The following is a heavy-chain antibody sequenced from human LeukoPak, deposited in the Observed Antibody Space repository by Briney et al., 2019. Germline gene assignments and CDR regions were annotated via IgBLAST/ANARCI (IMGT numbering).Heavy chain of an antibody. D-gene: IGHD1-14*01. V-gene: IGHV4-59*01. Sequence: SETLSLTCTVSGGTIRSYYWSWIRQPPGKGLEWIGNIYYSGSTNVHPSLKSRVTISVDTSKNRLSLDLSSVTTADTAVYYCARDLGGNPWYFDYWGQGILVTVSS. CDR2: IYYSGST. J-gene: IGHJ4*02. CDR3: ARDLGGNPWYFDY. CDR1: GGTIRSYY.